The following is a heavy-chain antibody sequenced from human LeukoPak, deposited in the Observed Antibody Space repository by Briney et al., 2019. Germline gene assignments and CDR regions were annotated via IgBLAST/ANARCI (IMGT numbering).Heavy chain of an antibody. CDR2: IYSGGST. CDR1: GFTVSSNY. D-gene: IGHD3-22*01. V-gene: IGHV3-66*01. J-gene: IGHJ3*02. Sequence: GGSLRLSCAASGFTVSSNYMSWVRQAPGKGLEWVSVIYSGGSTYYADSVKGRFTISRDNSKNTLYLQMNSLRAEDTAVYYCANDGAYYDSNTDAFDIWGQGTMVTVSS. CDR3: ANDGAYYDSNTDAFDI.